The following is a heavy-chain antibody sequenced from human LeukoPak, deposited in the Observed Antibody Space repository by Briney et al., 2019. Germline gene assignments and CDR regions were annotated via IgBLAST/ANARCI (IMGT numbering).Heavy chain of an antibody. J-gene: IGHJ4*02. D-gene: IGHD3-10*01. CDR1: GGSISSSSYY. CDR2: IYYSGST. V-gene: IGHV4-39*01. Sequence: PSETLSLTCTVSGGSISSSSYYWGWIRQPPGKGLEWIGSIYYSGSTYYNPSLKSRVTISVDTSKNQFSLKLSSVTAADTAEYYCARRYGSGSYYKRLFDYWGQGTLVTVSS. CDR3: ARRYGSGSYYKRLFDY.